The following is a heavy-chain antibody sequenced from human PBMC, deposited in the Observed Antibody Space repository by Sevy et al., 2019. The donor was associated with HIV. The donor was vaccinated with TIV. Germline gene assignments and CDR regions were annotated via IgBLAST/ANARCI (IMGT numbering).Heavy chain of an antibody. CDR2: ITWSSNAI. V-gene: IGHV3-9*01. D-gene: IGHD3-10*02. Sequence: SGCLRLSCAASGFTFDDYAMYWVRQVPGKGLERVSGITWSSNAIDYADSVKGRFTITRDNAKSSLFLQMNSLRPEDTAIYYCVKGAMASTMYLYDPLHIWGQGTVVLVSS. CDR1: GFTFDDYA. CDR3: VKGAMASTMYLYDPLHI. J-gene: IGHJ3*02.